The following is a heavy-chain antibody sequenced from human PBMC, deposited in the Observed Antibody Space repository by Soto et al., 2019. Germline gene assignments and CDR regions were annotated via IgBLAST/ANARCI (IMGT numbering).Heavy chain of an antibody. V-gene: IGHV3-7*01. D-gene: IGHD3-16*01. CDR1: GFTFSSYE. J-gene: IGHJ4*02. CDR2: IKEDGSEK. CDR3: ARASETF. Sequence: GGSLRLSCAASGFTFSSYEMNWARQAPGKGLEWVATIKEDGSEKYYVDSVKGRFSIFRDNARNSLYLQMNSLRAEDTAVYYCARASETFWGRGTLVTVSS.